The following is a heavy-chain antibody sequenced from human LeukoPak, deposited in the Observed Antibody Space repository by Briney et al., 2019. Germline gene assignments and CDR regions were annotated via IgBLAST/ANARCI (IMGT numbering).Heavy chain of an antibody. J-gene: IGHJ4*02. Sequence: ASVKVSCKASGYTFTDYFIHWVRQAPGQGLEWMGWINPNSGDTNYAQRFQGRVTMTRDTSISTAYMELRSLRSDDTAVYYCARASPWYFDYWGQGTLVTVSS. CDR1: GYTFTDYF. CDR3: ARASPWYFDY. V-gene: IGHV1-2*02. CDR2: INPNSGDT.